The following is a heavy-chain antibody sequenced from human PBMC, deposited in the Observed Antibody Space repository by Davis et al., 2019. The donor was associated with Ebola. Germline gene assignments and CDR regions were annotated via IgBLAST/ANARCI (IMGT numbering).Heavy chain of an antibody. CDR1: GYTFTSYA. CDR3: ARGGSYYSFFDY. D-gene: IGHD1-26*01. CDR2: INAGNGNT. Sequence: ASVKVSCKASGYTFTSYAMHWVRQAPGQRLEWMGWINAGNGNTKYSQKFQGRVTITRDTSASTAYMELSSLRSEDTAVYYCARGGSYYSFFDYWGQGTLVTVSS. V-gene: IGHV1-3*01. J-gene: IGHJ4*02.